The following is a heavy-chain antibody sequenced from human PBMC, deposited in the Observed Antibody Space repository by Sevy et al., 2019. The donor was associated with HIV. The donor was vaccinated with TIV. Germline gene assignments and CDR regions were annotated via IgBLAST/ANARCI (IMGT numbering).Heavy chain of an antibody. D-gene: IGHD3-10*01. CDR2: ISAYNGIT. CDR1: GYTFSTYG. CDR3: ARTYGSWSYYHDGFDP. Sequence: ASVKVSCKASGYTFSTYGITWVRQAPGQGLEWMGWISAYNGITNYAQKLQGRVTMTTDTSTSTAYMELRSLRSDDTAVYYCARTYGSWSYYHDGFDPWGQGTLVTVSS. J-gene: IGHJ5*02. V-gene: IGHV1-18*01.